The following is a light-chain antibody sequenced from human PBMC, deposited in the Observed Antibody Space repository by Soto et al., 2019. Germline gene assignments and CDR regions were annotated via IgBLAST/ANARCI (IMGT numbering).Light chain of an antibody. V-gene: IGLV1-40*01. CDR2: GNS. CDR1: SSNIGAGYD. Sequence: QSVLTQPPSVSGAPGQRVTISCTGSSSNIGAGYDVHWYQQLPGTAPKLLIYGNSNRPSGVPDRFSGSKSGTSASLAITGLQAEHEPDYYCPSYDSSLSGWVFGGGTKLTVL. J-gene: IGLJ3*02. CDR3: PSYDSSLSGWV.